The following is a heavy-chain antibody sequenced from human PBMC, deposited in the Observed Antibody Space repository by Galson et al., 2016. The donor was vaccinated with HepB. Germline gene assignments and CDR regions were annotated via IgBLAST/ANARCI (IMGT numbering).Heavy chain of an antibody. CDR1: GLTISGHW. CDR2: TNNDGNNN. V-gene: IGHV3-74*01. D-gene: IGHD1-26*01. Sequence: SLRLSCAATGLTISGHWMHWVRQAPGKGLMWIAHTNNDGNNNNYANSVKGRFTISRDYAKNKVYLEMTSLREEDTAVYYCARGGGTQTNQGCDSWGQGTLVTVS. J-gene: IGHJ4*02. CDR3: ARGGGTQTNQGCDS.